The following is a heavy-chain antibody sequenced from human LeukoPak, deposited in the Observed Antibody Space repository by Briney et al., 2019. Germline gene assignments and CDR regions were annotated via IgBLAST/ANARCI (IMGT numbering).Heavy chain of an antibody. J-gene: IGHJ3*01. CDR2: ISGHNGNT. CDR3: ARDTISAANDAFDF. Sequence: ASVKVSCKASGYTFTSYGISWVRQAPGRGPEWMGWISGHNGNTNYAQKYQGRVTMTTDTSTNTASMELRSLRSDDTAVYYCARDTISAANDAFDFWGQGTVVIVSS. D-gene: IGHD2-2*01. V-gene: IGHV1-18*01. CDR1: GYTFTSYG.